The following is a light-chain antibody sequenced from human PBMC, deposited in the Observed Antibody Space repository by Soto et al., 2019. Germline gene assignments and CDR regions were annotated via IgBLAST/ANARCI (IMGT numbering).Light chain of an antibody. Sequence: QSALTQPASVSRSPGQSITISCTGDSSDVGGYNYVSWFQQHPGKAPKLMIYEVSHRPSGVSHRFSGSKSGTTASLTISGLQAEDEADYYCSSYTRSFTVVFGGGTKVTVL. CDR2: EVS. CDR1: SSDVGGYNY. CDR3: SSYTRSFTVV. J-gene: IGLJ2*01. V-gene: IGLV2-14*01.